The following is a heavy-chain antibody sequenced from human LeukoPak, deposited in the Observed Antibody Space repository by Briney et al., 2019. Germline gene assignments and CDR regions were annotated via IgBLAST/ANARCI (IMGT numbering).Heavy chain of an antibody. V-gene: IGHV4-31*03. Sequence: TRSLTCTVSGGSISSGGYYWSWIRQHPGKGLEWIGYVYYSGSTYYNPYIKSRVTISVDTSKNQFSLKLSSVTAADTAVYYCARVPVVVTAMGAFDSWGREPRGTVSA. D-gene: IGHD2-21*02. CDR2: VYYSGST. CDR3: ARVPVVVTAMGAFDS. CDR1: GGSISSGGYY. J-gene: IGHJ3*02.